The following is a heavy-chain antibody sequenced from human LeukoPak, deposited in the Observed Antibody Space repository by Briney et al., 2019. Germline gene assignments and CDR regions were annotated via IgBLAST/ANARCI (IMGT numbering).Heavy chain of an antibody. CDR3: AREGDTFDI. CDR2: IYYSGST. Sequence: SETLSLTCTVSGGSIRSYYWSWIRQPPGKGLEWIGYIYYSGSTKYNPSLKSRVTISVDTSKNQFSLKLTSVTAADTAVYYCAREGDTFDIWGQGTMVTVSS. J-gene: IGHJ3*02. CDR1: GGSIRSYY. V-gene: IGHV4-59*01.